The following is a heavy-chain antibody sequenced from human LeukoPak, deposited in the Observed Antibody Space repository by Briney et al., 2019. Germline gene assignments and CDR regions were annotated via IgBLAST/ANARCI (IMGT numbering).Heavy chain of an antibody. J-gene: IGHJ4*02. CDR3: ARVDGLTAYFDY. CDR2: INPSGGST. Sequence: ASVKVSCKASGYTFTSYYMHWVRQAPGQGLEWMGIINPSGGSTSYAQKFQGRVTMTRDTSTSTVYMELNSLRSEDTAVYYCARVDGLTAYFDYWGQGTLVTVSS. V-gene: IGHV1-46*01. D-gene: IGHD3/OR15-3a*01. CDR1: GYTFTSYY.